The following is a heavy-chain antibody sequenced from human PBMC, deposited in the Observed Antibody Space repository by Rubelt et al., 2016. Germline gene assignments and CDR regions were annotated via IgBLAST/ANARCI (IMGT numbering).Heavy chain of an antibody. Sequence: GSTSSNPSVKSRLTISLDTSKNQFSLNLSSVTAADTAIYYCARGRSGSTWSYFYRWGQGTLVTVSS. CDR3: ARGRSGSTWSYFYR. V-gene: IGHV4-59*09. CDR2: GST. D-gene: IGHD6-13*01. J-gene: IGHJ4*02.